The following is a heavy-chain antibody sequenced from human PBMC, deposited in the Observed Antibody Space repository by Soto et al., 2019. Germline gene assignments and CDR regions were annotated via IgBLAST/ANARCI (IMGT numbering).Heavy chain of an antibody. CDR2: ISGSGGST. Sequence: EVPLLESGGGLVQPGGSLRLSCAASGFTFSSYAMSWVRQAPGKGLEWVSVISGSGGSTYYADSVKGRFTISRDNSKNTLYLQMTSLRAEDTAVYYCAKRGSGSYYDYWGQGTLVTVSS. V-gene: IGHV3-23*01. J-gene: IGHJ4*02. CDR3: AKRGSGSYYDY. CDR1: GFTFSSYA. D-gene: IGHD3-10*01.